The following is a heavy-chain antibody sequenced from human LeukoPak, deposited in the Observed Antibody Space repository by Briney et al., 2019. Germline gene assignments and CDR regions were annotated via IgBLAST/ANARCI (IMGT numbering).Heavy chain of an antibody. CDR1: GFTFSSYA. D-gene: IGHD2-2*01. CDR3: ARDRVGYCSSTSCSESVFDY. V-gene: IGHV3-23*01. CDR2: ISYSGGST. J-gene: IGHJ4*02. Sequence: GGSLRLSCAASGFTFSSYAMSWVRQAPGKGLEWVSAISYSGGSTYYADSVKGRFTISRDNSKNTLYLQMNSLRAEDTAVYYCARDRVGYCSSTSCSESVFDYWGQGTLVTVSS.